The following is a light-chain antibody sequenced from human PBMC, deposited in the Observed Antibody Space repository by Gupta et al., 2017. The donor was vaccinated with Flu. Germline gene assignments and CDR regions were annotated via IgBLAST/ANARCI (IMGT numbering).Light chain of an antibody. CDR1: QSLVNRNGNTY. CDR3: MQGTHWPT. Sequence: DVVLTQSPLSLPVIFGQPASISCRSSQSLVNRNGNTYLTWFQQSPGQSPRRLIYRVSNRDSGVPDRFSGSGSGTDFTLKISRVEAEDVGVYYCMQGTHWPTFGQGTKVEIK. CDR2: RVS. V-gene: IGKV2-30*01. J-gene: IGKJ1*01.